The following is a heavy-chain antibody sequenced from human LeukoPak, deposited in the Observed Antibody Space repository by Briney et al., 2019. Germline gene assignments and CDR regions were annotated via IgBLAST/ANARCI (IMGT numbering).Heavy chain of an antibody. Sequence: SETLSLTCTVSGGSISSYYWSWIRQPAGKGLEWIGPIYTSGSTNYNPSLKSRVTMSVDTSKNQFSLKLSSVTAADTAVYYCASSRDGYNYGDYWGQGTLVTVSS. V-gene: IGHV4-4*07. J-gene: IGHJ4*02. CDR1: GGSISSYY. D-gene: IGHD5-24*01. CDR2: IYTSGST. CDR3: ASSRDGYNYGDY.